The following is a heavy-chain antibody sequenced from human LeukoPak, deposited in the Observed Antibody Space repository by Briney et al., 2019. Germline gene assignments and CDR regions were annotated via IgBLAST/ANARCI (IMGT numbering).Heavy chain of an antibody. J-gene: IGHJ3*02. CDR2: ISPYNVDT. CDR1: RYTSSLYT. V-gene: IGHV1-18*01. CDR3: ARKKTLRYFDLRPTNNPYDI. Sequence: ASVKVSSKDSRYTSSLYTIAWGRKTPGQGREWMGWISPYNVDTKLAQNLQDRVSWTTDTSTTTAYMELRRLSSDDTAMYFCARKKTLRYFDLRPTNNPYDIWGQGTMVTVSS. D-gene: IGHD3-9*01.